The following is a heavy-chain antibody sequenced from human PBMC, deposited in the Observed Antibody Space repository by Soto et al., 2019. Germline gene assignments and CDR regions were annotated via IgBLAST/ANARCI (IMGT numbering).Heavy chain of an antibody. V-gene: IGHV3-30*18. Sequence: GGSLRLSCEASGYAFSSYAMHWVRQAPGKGLEWVGVISYDGNYIYYADSVKGRFTISRDNSKNTLYVQVNSLRPEDTAVYYCAKGILSATIGPYAMDVWGQGTTVTVSS. CDR3: AKGILSATIGPYAMDV. J-gene: IGHJ6*02. D-gene: IGHD3-16*01. CDR2: ISYDGNYI. CDR1: GYAFSSYA.